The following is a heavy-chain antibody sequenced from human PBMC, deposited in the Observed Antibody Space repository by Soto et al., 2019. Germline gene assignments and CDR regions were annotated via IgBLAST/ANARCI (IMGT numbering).Heavy chain of an antibody. Sequence: LQTLSLTCAISGDSVSSNTAAWNWIRSSPSGGLEWLGRTYYRSNWRHDYAVSVKSRVTVNPDTSKNHFSLQLNSVTPDDTAVYYCARGVAGSGFDLWGQGTLVTVSS. V-gene: IGHV6-1*01. CDR3: ARGVAGSGFDL. J-gene: IGHJ4*02. CDR2: TYYRSNWRH. CDR1: GDSVSSNTAA. D-gene: IGHD6-19*01.